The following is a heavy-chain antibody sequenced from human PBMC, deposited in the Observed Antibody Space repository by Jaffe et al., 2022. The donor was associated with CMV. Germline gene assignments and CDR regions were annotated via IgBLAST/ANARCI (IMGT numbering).Heavy chain of an antibody. Sequence: QVQLVQSGTELKKPGSSVRVSCKASGGTFSFFAINWVRQAPGQGLEWMGGIIPAPDVASYAQKFQDRVTITADDSTSTAYMELNGLRSEDTAVYYCAIRTRPFRNLDPRFYYYYYGMDVWGQGTTVTVSS. J-gene: IGHJ6*02. CDR1: GGTFSFFA. D-gene: IGHD3-3*01. CDR2: IIPAPDVA. V-gene: IGHV1-69*01. CDR3: AIRTRPFRNLDPRFYYYYYGMDV.